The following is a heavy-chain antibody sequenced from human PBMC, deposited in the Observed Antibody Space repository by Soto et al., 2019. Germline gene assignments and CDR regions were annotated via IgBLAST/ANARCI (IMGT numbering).Heavy chain of an antibody. CDR3: VRRVSGNDY. CDR2: ISSNGGTT. D-gene: IGHD3-10*01. CDR1: GFTFSSYD. Sequence: EVQLAESGGGMVQPGGSLRLSCVASGFTFSSYDMHWVRQAPGKGLEYVSSISSNGGTTYYGNSVKGRFTISRDNSKNTLYLQMGSLRAEDMAVYYCVRRVSGNDYWGQGTLVTVSS. J-gene: IGHJ4*02. V-gene: IGHV3-64*01.